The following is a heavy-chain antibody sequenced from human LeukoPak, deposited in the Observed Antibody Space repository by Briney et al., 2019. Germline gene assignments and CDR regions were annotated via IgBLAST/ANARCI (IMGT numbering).Heavy chain of an antibody. CDR1: GFTFSDYY. D-gene: IGHD2/OR15-2a*01. V-gene: IGHV3-11*05. Sequence: PGGSLRLSCAASGFTFSDYYMSWIRQAPGKGLEWVSYISSSSYTNYADSVKGRFTISRDNAKNSLYLQMNSLRAEDTAVYYCARVRTSRISESPYFDYWGQGTLVTVSS. CDR2: ISSSSYT. J-gene: IGHJ4*02. CDR3: ARVRTSRISESPYFDY.